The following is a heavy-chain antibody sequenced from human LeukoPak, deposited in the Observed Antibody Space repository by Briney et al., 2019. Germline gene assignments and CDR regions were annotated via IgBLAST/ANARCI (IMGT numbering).Heavy chain of an antibody. D-gene: IGHD6-13*01. J-gene: IGHJ4*02. CDR2: INPNSGGT. CDR3: ARVKGYSSSWAFRY. CDR1: GDSFPVYY. Sequence: ASVKVSCNASGDSFPVYYMHWVRQAPGPGLEWMGRINPNSGGTNYAQKIQGRVTMTRDTSISTAYMELSRLRSDDTAVYYCARVKGYSSSWAFRYWGQGTLVTVSS. V-gene: IGHV1-2*06.